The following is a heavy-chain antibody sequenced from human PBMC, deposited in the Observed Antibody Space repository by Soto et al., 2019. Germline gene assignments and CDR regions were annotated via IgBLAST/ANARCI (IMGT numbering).Heavy chain of an antibody. CDR3: ARGGGCSSTSCYGLAAFDI. D-gene: IGHD2-2*01. J-gene: IGHJ3*02. CDR1: GFTFSSYG. V-gene: IGHV3-33*01. Sequence: QVQLVESGGGVVQPGRSLRLSCTASGFTFSSYGMHWVRQAPGKGLEWGAVIWYDGSNKYYADSVKGRFTMSRDNSKNTLYLQMNSLGAEDTAVYYCARGGGCSSTSCYGLAAFDIWGQGTMVTVSS. CDR2: IWYDGSNK.